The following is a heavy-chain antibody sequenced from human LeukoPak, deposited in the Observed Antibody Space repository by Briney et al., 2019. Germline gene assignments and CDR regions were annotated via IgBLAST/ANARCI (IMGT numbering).Heavy chain of an antibody. J-gene: IGHJ4*02. Sequence: KASETLSLTCTVSGGSISSSSYYWGWIRQPPGKGLEWIGSIYYSGNSYYNPSLNSRITISVDTSKNQFSLKLTSVTSTDTALYYCARHPQLYFFDYWGQGTLVTVSS. CDR1: GGSISSSSYY. D-gene: IGHD1-1*01. V-gene: IGHV4-39*01. CDR3: ARHPQLYFFDY. CDR2: IYYSGNS.